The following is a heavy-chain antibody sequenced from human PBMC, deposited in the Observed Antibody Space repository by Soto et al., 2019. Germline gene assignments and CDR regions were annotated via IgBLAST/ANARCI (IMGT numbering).Heavy chain of an antibody. D-gene: IGHD2-15*01. V-gene: IGHV3-13*04. CDR2: IGTAGDT. CDR3: ARAPGGYGMDV. CDR1: GFTFSSYD. Sequence: EVQLVESGGGLVQPGGSLRLSCAASGFTFSSYDMHWVRQATGKGLEWVSAIGTAGDTYYPGSVKGRFTISRENAKNSLYLQMNSLRAGDTAVYYCARAPGGYGMDVWGQGTTVTVSS. J-gene: IGHJ6*02.